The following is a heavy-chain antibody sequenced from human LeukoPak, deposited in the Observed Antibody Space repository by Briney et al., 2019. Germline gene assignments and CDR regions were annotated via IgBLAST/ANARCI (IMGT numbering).Heavy chain of an antibody. D-gene: IGHD2-21*01. CDR2: LGGSGGGT. J-gene: IGHJ4*02. CDR3: ARRMVNRAIDY. V-gene: IGHV3-23*01. Sequence: GGSLRLSCAASGFTFSSYAMSWVRQGPGKGPEWVSGLGGSGGGTYYADSVKGRFTISGDNSKNTLYLQMNSLRAEDTAVYYCARRMVNRAIDYWGQGTLVTVSS. CDR1: GFTFSSYA.